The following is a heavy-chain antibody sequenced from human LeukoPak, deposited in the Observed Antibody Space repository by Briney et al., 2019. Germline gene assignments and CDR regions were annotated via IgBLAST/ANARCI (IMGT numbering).Heavy chain of an antibody. Sequence: GRSLRLSCAASGFTFSSYGMHWVRQAPGKGLKWVAVISYDGSNKYYADSVKGRFTISRDNSKNTLYLQMNSLRAEDTAVYYCAKDLNLQWTLDYWGQGTLVTVSS. CDR3: AKDLNLQWTLDY. V-gene: IGHV3-30*18. CDR2: ISYDGSNK. CDR1: GFTFSSYG. J-gene: IGHJ4*02. D-gene: IGHD4-11*01.